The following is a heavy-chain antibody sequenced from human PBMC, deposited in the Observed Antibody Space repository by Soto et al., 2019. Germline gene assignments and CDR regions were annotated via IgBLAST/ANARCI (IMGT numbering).Heavy chain of an antibody. CDR3: AKSYDWNYAFDM. V-gene: IGHV4-39*01. J-gene: IGHJ4*02. Sequence: SETLSLTCTVSGGSISSSSYYWGWIRQPPGKGLEWIGSIYYSGSTYYNPSLKSRVTMTTDTSTNTAYMELMSLRSDDTAVYYCAKSYDWNYAFDMWGQGTLVTVSS. CDR1: GGSISSSSYY. D-gene: IGHD1-7*01. CDR2: IYYSGST.